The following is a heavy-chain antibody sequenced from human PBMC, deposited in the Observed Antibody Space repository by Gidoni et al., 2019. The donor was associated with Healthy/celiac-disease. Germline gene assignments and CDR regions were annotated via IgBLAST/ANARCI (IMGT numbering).Heavy chain of an antibody. J-gene: IGHJ4*02. CDR3: ARAGSGSYYIPFDY. Sequence: QVQLVESGGGVVQPGRSLRLSCAASGFTFSSYGMHGVRQAPGKGLAWVAVIWYDGSNKYYADSVKGRFTISRDNSKNTLYLQMNSLRAEDTAVYYCARAGSGSYYIPFDYWGQGTLVTVSS. D-gene: IGHD1-26*01. V-gene: IGHV3-33*01. CDR2: IWYDGSNK. CDR1: GFTFSSYG.